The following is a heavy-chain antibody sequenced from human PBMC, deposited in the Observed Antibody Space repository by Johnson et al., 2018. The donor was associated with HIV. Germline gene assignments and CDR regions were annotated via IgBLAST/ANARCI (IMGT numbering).Heavy chain of an antibody. Sequence: VQLVESGGGLVQPGGSLRLSCATSGFTVSNNYMSWVRQAPGKGLEWVSLIYSGGNTYYADSVKGRFTISRDNSKNTLYLQMNSLRGEDTAVYYCAKGLKLGSGDDAFDIWGQGTMVTVSS. CDR2: IYSGGNT. J-gene: IGHJ3*02. D-gene: IGHD7-27*01. CDR1: GFTVSNNY. CDR3: AKGLKLGSGDDAFDI. V-gene: IGHV3-66*02.